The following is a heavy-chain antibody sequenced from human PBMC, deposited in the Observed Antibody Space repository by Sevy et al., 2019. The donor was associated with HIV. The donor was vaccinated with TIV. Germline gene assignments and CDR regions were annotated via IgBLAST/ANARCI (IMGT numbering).Heavy chain of an antibody. Sequence: GGSLRLSCAASGFAPSTYGMHWVRQAPGKGLEWVAVMGYDGSNKYYADSVKGRFIISRDNSRNTLFLQMDSLRAEDTAVYYCARDPRMYGDYLLAYFDYWGQGTLVTVSS. CDR2: MGYDGSNK. CDR3: ARDPRMYGDYLLAYFDY. D-gene: IGHD2-8*01. CDR1: GFAPSTYG. V-gene: IGHV3-33*01. J-gene: IGHJ4*02.